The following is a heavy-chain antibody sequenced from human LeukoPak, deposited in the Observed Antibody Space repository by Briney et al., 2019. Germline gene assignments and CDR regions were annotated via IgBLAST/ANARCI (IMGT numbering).Heavy chain of an antibody. D-gene: IGHD3-10*01. CDR2: IYPGNSNI. J-gene: IGHJ6*02. Sequence: GESLKISCKASGYNFNSDWIGWVRQMPGKGLEWMGIIYPGNSNIRYSPSFQGQVTFSADKSINTAYLQWSSLKASDTAMYYCARLSLWFGEQQMDVWGQGTTVTVSS. CDR3: ARLSLWFGEQQMDV. V-gene: IGHV5-51*01. CDR1: GYNFNSDW.